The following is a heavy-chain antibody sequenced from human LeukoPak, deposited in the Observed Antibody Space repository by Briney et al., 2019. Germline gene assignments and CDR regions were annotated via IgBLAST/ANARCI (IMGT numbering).Heavy chain of an antibody. Sequence: SETLSLTCTVSGGSISSSSYYWGWIRQPPGKGLEWVGSIYYSGSTYYNPSLKSRVTISVDTSKNQFSLKLSSVTAADTAVYYCASLGLNWFDPWGQGTLVTVSS. CDR2: IYYSGST. CDR1: GGSISSSSYY. V-gene: IGHV4-39*01. CDR3: ASLGLNWFDP. D-gene: IGHD3/OR15-3a*01. J-gene: IGHJ5*02.